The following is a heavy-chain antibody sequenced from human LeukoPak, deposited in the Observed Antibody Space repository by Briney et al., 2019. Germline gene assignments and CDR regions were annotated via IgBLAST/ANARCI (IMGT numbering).Heavy chain of an antibody. Sequence: ASVKVSCKASGYTFTSYYMHWVRQAPGQGLERMGVINPSGGSTSYAQKFQGRVTMTRDTSTSTVYMELSSLRSEDTAVFFCAREGHGGNKYFQHWGQGTLVTVSS. CDR1: GYTFTSYY. D-gene: IGHD2-15*01. J-gene: IGHJ1*01. CDR3: AREGHGGNKYFQH. CDR2: INPSGGST. V-gene: IGHV1-46*01.